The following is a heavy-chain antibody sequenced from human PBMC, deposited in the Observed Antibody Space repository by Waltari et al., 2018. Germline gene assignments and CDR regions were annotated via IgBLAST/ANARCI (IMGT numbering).Heavy chain of an antibody. V-gene: IGHV4-31*03. Sequence: QVQLQESGPGLVKPSQNLSLNCTVSGGSIRSGGYYWSWSRQHPGKGLEWSGYITYSGSTYHPPSLTCRVTISVDTSTHPFSLMLRSVTAADTAVYYCARPSNGYDGAFDICGQGTMVTVSS. J-gene: IGHJ3*02. CDR3: ARPSNGYDGAFDI. D-gene: IGHD5-12*01. CDR1: GGSIRSGGYY. CDR2: ITYSGST.